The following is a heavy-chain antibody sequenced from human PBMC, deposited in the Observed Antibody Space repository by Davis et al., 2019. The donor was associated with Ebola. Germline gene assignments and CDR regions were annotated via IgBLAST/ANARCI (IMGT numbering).Heavy chain of an antibody. D-gene: IGHD3-3*01. J-gene: IGHJ4*02. CDR2: IFSGGTT. CDR3: ARDPTTIFGVVTLDY. Sequence: GESLKISCAASGFIFNTYGMFWVRQAPGKGLEWVSVIFSGGTTYYADSVRGRFTISRDNSKNTLYLQMNSLRAEDTAVYYCARDPTTIFGVVTLDYWGQGTLVTVSS. CDR1: GFIFNTYG. V-gene: IGHV3-53*01.